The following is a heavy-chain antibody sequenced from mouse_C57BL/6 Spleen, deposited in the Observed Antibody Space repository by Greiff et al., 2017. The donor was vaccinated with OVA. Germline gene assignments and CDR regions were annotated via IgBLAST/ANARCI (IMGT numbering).Heavy chain of an antibody. CDR2: INPNNGGT. V-gene: IGHV1-26*01. CDR3: ANWYYFDD. Sequence: EVQLQQSGPELVKPGASVKISCKASGYTFTDYYMNWVKQSHGKSLEWIGDINPNNGGTSYNQKFKGKATLTVDKSSSTAYMELRSLTSEDSAVYYCANWYYFDDWGQGTTLTVSS. D-gene: IGHD4-1*01. J-gene: IGHJ2*01. CDR1: GYTFTDYY.